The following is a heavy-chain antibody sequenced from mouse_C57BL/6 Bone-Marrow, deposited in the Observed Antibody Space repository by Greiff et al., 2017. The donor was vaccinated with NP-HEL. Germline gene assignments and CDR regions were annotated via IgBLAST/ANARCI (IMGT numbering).Heavy chain of an antibody. V-gene: IGHV1-53*01. J-gene: IGHJ2*01. Sequence: QVQLQQPGPELVKPGASVKLSCKASGYTFTSYWMHWVKQRPGQGLEWIGHINPRNGGTNYNEKFKSKATLTVDKSSSTAYMQLSSLTSEDSAVYDCARWGYDTPDYWGQGTTLTVSS. CDR1: GYTFTSYW. CDR3: ARWGYDTPDY. CDR2: INPRNGGT. D-gene: IGHD2-3*01.